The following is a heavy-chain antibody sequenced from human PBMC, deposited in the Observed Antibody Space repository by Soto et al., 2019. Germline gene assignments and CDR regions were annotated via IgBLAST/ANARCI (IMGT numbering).Heavy chain of an antibody. CDR1: GYTFTSFG. J-gene: IGHJ3*02. D-gene: IGHD2-15*01. CDR3: ARDHRGGTDAFDI. CDR2: ISAYDGNT. Sequence: QVQLVQSGAEVKKPGASVKVSCKASGYTFTSFGISWVRQAPGQGLEWMGWISAYDGNTNYAENLQGRVTMTTDTSTSTAYMELRCLRSDDPAVYYCARDHRGGTDAFDIWGKGTMVAVSS. V-gene: IGHV1-18*01.